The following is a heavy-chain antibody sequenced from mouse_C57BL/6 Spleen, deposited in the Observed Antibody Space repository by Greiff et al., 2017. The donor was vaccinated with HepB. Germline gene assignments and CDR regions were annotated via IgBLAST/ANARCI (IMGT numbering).Heavy chain of an antibody. CDR1: GFSLSTSGMG. V-gene: IGHV8-12*01. Sequence: QVTLKVCGPGILQSSQTLSLTCSFSGFSLSTSGMGVSWIRQPSGKGLEWLAHIYWDDDKRYNPSLKSRLTISKDTSRNQVFLKITSVDTADTATYYCARNPLGSSYGYAMDYWGQGTSVTVSS. D-gene: IGHD1-1*01. J-gene: IGHJ4*01. CDR3: ARNPLGSSYGYAMDY. CDR2: IYWDDDK.